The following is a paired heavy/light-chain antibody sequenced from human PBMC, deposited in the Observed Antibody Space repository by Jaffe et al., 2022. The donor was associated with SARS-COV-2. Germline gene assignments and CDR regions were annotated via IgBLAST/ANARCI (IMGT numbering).Light chain of an antibody. V-gene: IGLV2-8*01. CDR3: TSYAGSTFWV. J-gene: IGLJ3*02. CDR1: SSDVGGYNY. Sequence: QSALTQPPSASGSPGQSVTISCTGTSSDVGGYNYVSWYQKHPGKAPKRMIYEVSKRPSGVPDRFSGSKSGNTASLTVSGLQAEDEADYYCTSYAGSTFWVFGGGTKLTVL. CDR2: EVS.
Heavy chain of an antibody. D-gene: IGHD6-6*01. J-gene: IGHJ4*02. CDR1: GFTFSGSA. CDR2: VRNKPNNYAT. V-gene: IGHV3-73*01. CDR3: SSSQDGYSFEY. Sequence: EVQLVESGGGLVQPGGSLKLSCAASGFTFSGSAMHWVRQASGKGLEWLGRVRNKPNNYATAYAASVKGRFTISRDDSKTTAYLQMNSLKAEDTAVYFCSSSQDGYSFEYWGPGTLVTVSS.